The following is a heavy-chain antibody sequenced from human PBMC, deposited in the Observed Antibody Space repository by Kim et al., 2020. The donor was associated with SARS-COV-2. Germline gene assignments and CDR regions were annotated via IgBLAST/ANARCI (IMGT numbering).Heavy chain of an antibody. J-gene: IGHJ1*01. CDR2: IYYSGST. Sequence: SETLSLTCTVSGGSISSSSYYWGWIRQPPGKGLEWIGSIYYSGSTYYNPSLKSRVTISVDTSKNQFSLKLSSVTAADTAVYYCARGSGWYRGDFQHWGQGTLVTVSS. D-gene: IGHD6-19*01. V-gene: IGHV4-39*07. CDR3: ARGSGWYRGDFQH. CDR1: GGSISSSSYY.